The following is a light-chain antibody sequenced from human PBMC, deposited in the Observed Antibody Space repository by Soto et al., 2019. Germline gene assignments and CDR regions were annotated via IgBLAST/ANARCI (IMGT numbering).Light chain of an antibody. V-gene: IGKV3-20*01. J-gene: IGKJ4*01. Sequence: EIVLTQSPGTLSLSPGERATLSCRASQSVGRNYLAWYQQKPGQAPRLLIHAASSRATGIPDTFSGSGSETDFTXTISRLEPEDFAVYYCQQYAESPLTFGGGTKVEIK. CDR3: QQYAESPLT. CDR1: QSVGRNY. CDR2: AAS.